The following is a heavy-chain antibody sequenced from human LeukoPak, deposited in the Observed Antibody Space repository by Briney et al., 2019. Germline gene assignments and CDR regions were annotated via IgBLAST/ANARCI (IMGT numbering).Heavy chain of an antibody. D-gene: IGHD2-15*01. CDR2: MNPNSGNT. V-gene: IGHV1-8*01. Sequence: ASVKVSCKASGYTFTSYDINWVRQATGQGLEWMGWMNPNSGNTGYAQKFRGRVTMTRNTSISTAYMELSSLRSEDTAVYYCARAYFSGGSCYSGYWGQGTLVTVSS. J-gene: IGHJ4*02. CDR3: ARAYFSGGSCYSGY. CDR1: GYTFTSYD.